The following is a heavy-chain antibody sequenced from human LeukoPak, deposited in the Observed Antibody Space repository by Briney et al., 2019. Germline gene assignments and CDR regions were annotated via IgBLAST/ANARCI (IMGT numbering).Heavy chain of an antibody. J-gene: IGHJ5*01. V-gene: IGHV4-34*01. CDR2: INHSGST. Sequence: SETQSLTCAVYGGSFNDHYWTWIRQSPGKGVEWIGEINHSGSTNYNPSLKSRVTISTDASKNQFSLKLNSVTAADMAAYFCARAPPPGATAYGVVDSWGRGTLVTVSS. CDR3: ARAPPPGATAYGVVDS. D-gene: IGHD3-10*01. CDR1: GGSFNDHY.